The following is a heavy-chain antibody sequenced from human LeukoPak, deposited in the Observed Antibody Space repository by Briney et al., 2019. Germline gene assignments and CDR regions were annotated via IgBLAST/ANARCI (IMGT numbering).Heavy chain of an antibody. D-gene: IGHD6-19*01. V-gene: IGHV3-30*02. CDR2: IRYDGSNK. CDR3: ANRPTVAVAGMGKAFDI. CDR1: GFTFSTCD. J-gene: IGHJ3*02. Sequence: PGGSLRLSCAASGFTFSTCDMHWVRQSPGKGLEWVAFIRYDGSNKYYADSVKGRFTISRDNSKNTLYLQMNSLRAEDTAVYYCANRPTVAVAGMGKAFDIWGQGTMVTVSS.